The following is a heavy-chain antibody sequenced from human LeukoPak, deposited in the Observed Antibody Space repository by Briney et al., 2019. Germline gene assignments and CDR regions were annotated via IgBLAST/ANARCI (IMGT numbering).Heavy chain of an antibody. CDR2: LSCRGGST. Sequence: GGSLRLSCAASGFSFGSYAMSWVRQAPGKGLEWVSALSCRGGSTYYADSVKGRFTISRDNSKNTLYLQMNSLRAEDTAVYYCAKDRGSGWTQFDYWGEGTLVSVSS. V-gene: IGHV3-23*01. CDR1: GFSFGSYA. D-gene: IGHD6-19*01. J-gene: IGHJ4*02. CDR3: AKDRGSGWTQFDY.